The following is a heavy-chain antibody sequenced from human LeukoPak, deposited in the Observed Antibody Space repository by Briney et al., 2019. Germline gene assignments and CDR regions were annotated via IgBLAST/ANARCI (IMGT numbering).Heavy chain of an antibody. J-gene: IGHJ4*02. CDR2: ISYDGSNK. D-gene: IGHD2-2*02. V-gene: IGHV3-30-3*01. CDR3: ARDCSSTSSYTDDY. Sequence: GGSLRLSRAASGFTFSSYVMHRVRHAPGKGLEWVAVISYDGSNKYYADTVKGRFTISRDNSKYTLYLQMNSLRAEDTAVCYCARDCSSTSSYTDDYWGQGTLVTVSS. CDR1: GFTFSSYV.